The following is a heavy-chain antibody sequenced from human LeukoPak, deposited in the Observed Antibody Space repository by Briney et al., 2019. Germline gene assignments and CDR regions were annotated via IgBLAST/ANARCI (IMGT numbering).Heavy chain of an antibody. CDR2: IYTSGST. Sequence: SETLSLTCTVSGGSISSYYWSWIRQPAGKGLEWIGRIYTSGSTNYNPSLKSRVTISVDTSKNQFSLKLSSVTAADTAVYYCARVSVLTGYYTAPFDYWGQGTLVTVSS. D-gene: IGHD3-9*01. V-gene: IGHV4-4*07. J-gene: IGHJ4*02. CDR1: GGSISSYY. CDR3: ARVSVLTGYYTAPFDY.